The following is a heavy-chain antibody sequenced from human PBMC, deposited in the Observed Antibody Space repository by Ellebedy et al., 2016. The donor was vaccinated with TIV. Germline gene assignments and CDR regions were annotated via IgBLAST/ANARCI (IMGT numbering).Heavy chain of an antibody. CDR3: AKDLSMIVVVIDY. V-gene: IGHV3-74*01. J-gene: IGHJ4*02. CDR1: GFTFSTYW. Sequence: GESLKISXAASGFTFSTYWMHWVRQVPGKGLVWVSRIDSDGSSTTYADSVKGRFTISRDNAKNTLYLQMNSLRAEDTAVYYCAKDLSMIVVVIDYWGQGTLVTVSS. CDR2: IDSDGSST. D-gene: IGHD3-22*01.